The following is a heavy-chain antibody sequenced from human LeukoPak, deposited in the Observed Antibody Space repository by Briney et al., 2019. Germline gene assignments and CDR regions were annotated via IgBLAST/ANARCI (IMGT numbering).Heavy chain of an antibody. CDR1: GDSISSYF. CDR3: ARHTSMSLFDY. Sequence: KPSETLSLTRNVSGDSISSYFWSWLRQPPGKGLEWIGYLYYSGSTNYNPSLKRRVTISVDTSQNQFSLRRSSVTAADAAVYYCARHTSMSLFDYWGRGTLVTVSS. J-gene: IGHJ4*02. CDR2: LYYSGST. V-gene: IGHV4-59*08. D-gene: IGHD1-1*01.